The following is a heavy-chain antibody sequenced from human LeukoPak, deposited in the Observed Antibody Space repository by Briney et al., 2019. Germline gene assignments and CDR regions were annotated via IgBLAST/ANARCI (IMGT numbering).Heavy chain of an antibody. D-gene: IGHD4-17*01. CDR1: GFTFSDYY. CDR2: ISGSGGST. V-gene: IGHV3-23*01. Sequence: PGGSLRLSCAASGFTFSDYYMSWVRQAPGKGLEWVSAISGSGGSTYYADSVKGRFTISRDNSKNTLYLQMNSLRAEDTAVYYCAKVGATVTVLDAFDIWGQGTMVTVSS. J-gene: IGHJ3*02. CDR3: AKVGATVTVLDAFDI.